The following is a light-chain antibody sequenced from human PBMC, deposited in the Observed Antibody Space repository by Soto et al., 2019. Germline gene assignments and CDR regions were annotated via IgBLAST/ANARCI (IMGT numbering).Light chain of an antibody. J-gene: IGKJ1*01. CDR1: QSATSNY. Sequence: GERATRSFRAGQSATSNYVAWYQQKPGQAPRLLIYGASSRATGIPDRFSGSGPGTDFTLTISILDPGDLAVKNWQQGGSSPPGTFC. V-gene: IGKV3-20*01. CDR3: QQGGSSPPGT. CDR2: GAS.